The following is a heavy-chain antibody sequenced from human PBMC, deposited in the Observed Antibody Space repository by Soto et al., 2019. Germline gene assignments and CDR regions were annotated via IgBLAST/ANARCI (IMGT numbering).Heavy chain of an antibody. J-gene: IGHJ6*03. Sequence: ASVKVSCKASGGTFSSYTISWVRQAPGQGLEWMGRIIPILGIANYAQKFQGRVTITADKSTSTAYMELSSLRSEDTAVYYCAREREYSYGSPSPDYYMDVWGKGTTVTVSS. D-gene: IGHD5-18*01. V-gene: IGHV1-69*04. CDR3: AREREYSYGSPSPDYYMDV. CDR1: GGTFSSYT. CDR2: IIPILGIA.